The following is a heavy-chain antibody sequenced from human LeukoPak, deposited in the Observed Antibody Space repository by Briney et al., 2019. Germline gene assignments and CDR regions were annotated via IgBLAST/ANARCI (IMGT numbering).Heavy chain of an antibody. V-gene: IGHV4-30-4*08. J-gene: IGHJ4*02. CDR3: ARAGTGRDGYPFDY. D-gene: IGHD5-24*01. CDR2: IYYTGST. CDR1: GGSISSGDYY. Sequence: SETLSLTCTVSGGSISSGDYYWSWIRQPPGKGLEWIGYIYYTGSTYYSPSLKSRVTISVDTSKNQFSLKLSSVTAADTAVYYCARAGTGRDGYPFDYWGQGTLVTVSS.